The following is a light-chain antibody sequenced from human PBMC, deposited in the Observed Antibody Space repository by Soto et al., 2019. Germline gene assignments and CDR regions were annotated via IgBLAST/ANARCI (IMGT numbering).Light chain of an antibody. Sequence: EVVLTHSPVTLSLSPGERATLSCRASKSFSHSYLAWYQQKPGQAPRLLIYADSNRATGIPARFSGSGSGTDFTLTISSLEPEDFSVYYCQQRYNWPITFGQGTRLEIK. J-gene: IGKJ5*01. CDR2: ADS. CDR1: KSFSHSY. CDR3: QQRYNWPIT. V-gene: IGKV3-11*01.